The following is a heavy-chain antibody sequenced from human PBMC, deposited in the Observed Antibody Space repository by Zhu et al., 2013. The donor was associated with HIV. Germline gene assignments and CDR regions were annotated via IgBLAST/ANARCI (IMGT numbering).Heavy chain of an antibody. J-gene: IGHJ4*02. CDR1: GGTFSSYA. CDR3: ARDSGYCSSTSCQQFDY. V-gene: IGHV1-69*06. CDR2: IIPIFGTA. D-gene: IGHD2-2*01. Sequence: QVQLVQSGAEVKKPGSSVKVSCKASGGTFSSYAISWVRQAPGQGLEWMGGIIPIFGTANYAQKFQGRVTITADKSTSTAYMELSSLRSEDTAVYYCARDSGYCSSTSCQQFDYWGQGTLVTVSS.